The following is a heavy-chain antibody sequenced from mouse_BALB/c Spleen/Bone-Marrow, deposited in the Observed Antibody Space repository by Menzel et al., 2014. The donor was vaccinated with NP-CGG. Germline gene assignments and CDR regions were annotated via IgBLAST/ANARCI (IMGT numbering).Heavy chain of an antibody. D-gene: IGHD2-4*01. V-gene: IGHV2-2*02. CDR1: GFSLTTYG. Sequence: QVQLQQSGPGLVQPSQSLSITCTVSGFSLTTYGIHWIRQSPGKGLEWLGVILSGGSSDYNAAFISRVSINKDNSKSQVFFKMNSLQATDTAIYYCARNYDCDDYYFDYWGQGTFITVSS. J-gene: IGHJ2*02. CDR2: ILSGGSS. CDR3: ARNYDCDDYYFDY.